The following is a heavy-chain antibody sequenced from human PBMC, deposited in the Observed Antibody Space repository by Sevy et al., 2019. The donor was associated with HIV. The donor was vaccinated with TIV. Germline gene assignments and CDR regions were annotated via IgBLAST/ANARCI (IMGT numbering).Heavy chain of an antibody. CDR1: GGSVSSGSYY. Sequence: SETLSLTCTVSGGSVSSGSYYWSWIRQPPGKGLEWIGYIYYSGSTNYNPSLKSRVTISVDTSKNQFSLKLSSVTAAATAVYYCARGGYCSSTSCYGGYCTGGVCYRPIDYWGQGTLVTVSS. CDR3: ARGGYCSSTSCYGGYCTGGVCYRPIDY. V-gene: IGHV4-61*01. D-gene: IGHD2-2*01. J-gene: IGHJ4*02. CDR2: IYYSGST.